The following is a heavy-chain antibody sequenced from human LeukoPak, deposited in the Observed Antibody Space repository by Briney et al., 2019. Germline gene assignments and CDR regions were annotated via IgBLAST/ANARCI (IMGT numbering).Heavy chain of an antibody. D-gene: IGHD2-2*01. Sequence: SETLSLTCAVSGGSISSSNWWSWVRQPPGKGLEWIGEIYHSGSTNYNPSLKSRVTIPVDKSKNQFSLKLSSVTAADTAVYYCARIMGRGYCSSTSCRGDWFDPWGQGTLVTVSS. CDR3: ARIMGRGYCSSTSCRGDWFDP. CDR2: IYHSGST. V-gene: IGHV4-4*02. J-gene: IGHJ5*02. CDR1: GGSISSSNW.